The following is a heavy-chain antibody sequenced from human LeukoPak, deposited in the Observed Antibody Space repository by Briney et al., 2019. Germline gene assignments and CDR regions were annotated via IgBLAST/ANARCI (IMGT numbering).Heavy chain of an antibody. CDR1: EFTFSNYA. CDR3: AKGADGGYSYGYGY. V-gene: IGHV3-23*01. CDR2: ISGSGGST. D-gene: IGHD5-18*01. Sequence: GGSLRLSCAASEFTFSNYAMSWVRQAPGKGLEWVSAISGSGGSTYYADSVKGRFTISRDNSKNTLYLQMNNLRAEDTAVYYCAKGADGGYSYGYGYWGQGTLVTVSS. J-gene: IGHJ4*02.